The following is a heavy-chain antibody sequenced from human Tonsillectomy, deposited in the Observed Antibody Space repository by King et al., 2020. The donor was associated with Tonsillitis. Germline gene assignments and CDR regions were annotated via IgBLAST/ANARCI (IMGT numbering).Heavy chain of an antibody. J-gene: IGHJ5*02. CDR1: GGSISSSPYY. CDR3: ARHGSGFDP. Sequence: LQLQESGPGLVKPSETLSLTCTVSGGSISSSPYYWGWIRQPPGKGLEWIGTIYYSGSTYYNPSLKSRVTISVDTSKNQFSLKLSSVTAADTAVYYRARHGSGFDPWGQGTLVTVSS. CDR2: IYYSGST. D-gene: IGHD3-10*01. V-gene: IGHV4-39*01.